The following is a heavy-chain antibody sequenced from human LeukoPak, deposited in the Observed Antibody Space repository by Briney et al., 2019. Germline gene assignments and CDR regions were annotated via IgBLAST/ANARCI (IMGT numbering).Heavy chain of an antibody. V-gene: IGHV3-49*04. CDR1: GFTFGDYA. J-gene: IGHJ4*02. CDR2: IRSKAYGGTT. Sequence: GGSLRLSCTASGFTFGDYAMSWVRQAPGKGLEWVGFIRSKAYGGTTEYAASVKGRFTISRDDSKSIAYLQMNSLKTEDTAVYYCTRLIVVVTWVDYWGQGTLVTVSS. CDR3: TRLIVVVTWVDY. D-gene: IGHD2-21*02.